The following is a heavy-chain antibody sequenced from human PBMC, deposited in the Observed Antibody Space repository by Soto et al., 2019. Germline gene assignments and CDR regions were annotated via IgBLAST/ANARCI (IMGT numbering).Heavy chain of an antibody. D-gene: IGHD2-2*01. J-gene: IGHJ6*03. CDR1: SGSISSSNW. CDR2: IYHSGST. V-gene: IGHV4-4*02. Sequence: SETLSLTCAVSSGSISSSNWWRWVRQPPGKGLEWIGEIYHSGSTNYNPSLKSRVTISVDKSKNQFSLKLSSVTAADTAVYYCARRYCSSTSCRIYYYYYYMDVWGKGTKVTVS. CDR3: ARRYCSSTSCRIYYYYYYMDV.